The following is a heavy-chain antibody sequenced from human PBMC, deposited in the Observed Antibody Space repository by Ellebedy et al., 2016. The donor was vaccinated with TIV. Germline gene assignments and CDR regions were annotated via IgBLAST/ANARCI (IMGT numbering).Heavy chain of an antibody. CDR2: INPNSGGT. CDR3: ARVPRNYERQNVNSYCFDY. CDR1: AYTFNNYG. Sequence: ASVKVSCXASAYTFNNYGISWVRQAPGQGLEWMGWINPNSGGTNYAQKFQGWVTMTRDTSISTAYMELSRLKSHDTAVYYCARVPRNYERQNVNSYCFDYWGQGTLVTVSS. V-gene: IGHV1-2*04. D-gene: IGHD3-22*01. J-gene: IGHJ4*02.